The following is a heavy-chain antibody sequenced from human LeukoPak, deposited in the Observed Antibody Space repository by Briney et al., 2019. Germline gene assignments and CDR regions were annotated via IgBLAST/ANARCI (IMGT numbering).Heavy chain of an antibody. D-gene: IGHD3-3*01. V-gene: IGHV3-21*01. CDR3: ARETYEGAFDI. Sequence: GSPRLSCAASGFSFSSYSLNWVCQAPRKGLVWVSCISSGSTYIYYADSVKGRFTISRDNAKNSLYLQMNSLRAEDTAVYYCARETYEGAFDIWGQGTMVTVSS. CDR1: GFSFSSYS. CDR2: ISSGSTYI. J-gene: IGHJ3*02.